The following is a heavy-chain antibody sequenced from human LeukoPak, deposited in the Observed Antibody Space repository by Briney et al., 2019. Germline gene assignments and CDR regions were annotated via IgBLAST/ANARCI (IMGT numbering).Heavy chain of an antibody. CDR3: AKDAYSSSSVVDY. J-gene: IGHJ4*02. Sequence: GGSLRLSCAASGFTVSSNYMSWVRQAPGKGLEWVSVIYSGGSTYYADSVKGRFTISRDNSKNTLYLQMNSLRAEDTAVYYCAKDAYSSSSVVDYWGQGTLVTVSS. V-gene: IGHV3-53*01. D-gene: IGHD6-6*01. CDR1: GFTVSSNY. CDR2: IYSGGST.